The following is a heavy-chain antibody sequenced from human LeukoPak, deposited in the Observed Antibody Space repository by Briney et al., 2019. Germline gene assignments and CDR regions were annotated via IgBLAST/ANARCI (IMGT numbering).Heavy chain of an antibody. CDR2: VDPNSGGT. D-gene: IGHD3-22*01. CDR1: GYKFIDHY. J-gene: IGHJ5*02. Sequence: ASVKVSCKPSGYKFIDHYMQWVRQAPGQGLEWMGWVDPNSGGTKYAQKFQGRVTLTRDVSISTVYMEVTRLRSDDTAVYYCARSWYHYDGNGYYIFEPWGQGTLVIVSS. CDR3: ARSWYHYDGNGYYIFEP. V-gene: IGHV1-2*02.